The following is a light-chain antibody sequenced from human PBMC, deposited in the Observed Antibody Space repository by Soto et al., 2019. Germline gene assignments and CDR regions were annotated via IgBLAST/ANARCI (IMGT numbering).Light chain of an antibody. V-gene: IGLV2-14*01. CDR3: SSYTSSSTLYV. CDR1: SSDVGGYNY. Sequence: QPVLTQPASVSGSPGQSITTSCTGTSSDVGGYNYVSWYQQHPGKAPKLMIYDVSNRPSGVSNRFSGSKSGNTASLTISGLQAEDEADYYCSSYTSSSTLYVFGTGTKVTVL. CDR2: DVS. J-gene: IGLJ1*01.